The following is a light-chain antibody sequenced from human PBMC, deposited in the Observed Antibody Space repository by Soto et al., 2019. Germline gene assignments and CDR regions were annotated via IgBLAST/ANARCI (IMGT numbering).Light chain of an antibody. CDR1: QGISNY. CDR3: HKYNNAAST. J-gene: IGKJ2*01. V-gene: IGKV1-27*01. Sequence: DIQMTQSPSSLSASVGDRVTITCRASQGISNYLAWYQQKPGKVPKLLIYGASTLQSGVPSRFSGSGSGTDFKLTISSLQPEDVATYYCHKYNNAASTFGQGTKLVIK. CDR2: GAS.